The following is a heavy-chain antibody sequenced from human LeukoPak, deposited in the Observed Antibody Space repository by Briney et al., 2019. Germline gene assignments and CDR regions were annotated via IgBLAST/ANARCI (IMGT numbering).Heavy chain of an antibody. V-gene: IGHV3-11*01. CDR3: ARGLDFEDYYDSSPIDY. CDR2: ISSSGSTI. CDR1: GFTFSDYY. D-gene: IGHD3-22*01. J-gene: IGHJ4*02. Sequence: GGSLRLPCAASGFTFSDYYMSWIRQAPGKGLEWVSYISSSGSTIYYADSVKGRFTISRDNAKNSLYLQMNSLRAEDTAVYYCARGLDFEDYYDSSPIDYWGQGTLVTVSS.